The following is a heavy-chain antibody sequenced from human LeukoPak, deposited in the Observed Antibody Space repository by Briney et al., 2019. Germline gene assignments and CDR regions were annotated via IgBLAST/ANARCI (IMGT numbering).Heavy chain of an antibody. J-gene: IGHJ5*02. CDR3: ARHCSSTSCYADWLDP. V-gene: IGHV1-8*01. Sequence: ASVKVSCKASGYTFTSYDINWVRPATGQGLEWMKWMNPNSGNTGYAQKFQGRVTMTRNTSISTAYMEPSSLRSEATAVYYCARHCSSTSCYADWLDPWGQGTLVTVSS. D-gene: IGHD2-2*01. CDR1: GYTFTSYD. CDR2: MNPNSGNT.